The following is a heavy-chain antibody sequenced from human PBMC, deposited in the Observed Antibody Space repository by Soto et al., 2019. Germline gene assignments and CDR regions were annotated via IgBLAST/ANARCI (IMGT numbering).Heavy chain of an antibody. V-gene: IGHV5-51*01. J-gene: IGHJ6*02. D-gene: IGHD5-18*01. CDR1: GYSFTSYW. CDR2: IYPGDSDT. CDR3: ARRGGLRGYSYGVQYYYYGMDV. Sequence: PGESLKISCKGSGYSFTSYWIDWVRQLPGKGLEWMGLIYPGDSDTRYSPPCQGQVTISADKPISTAYLQWSSLKASDTAMYYCARRGGLRGYSYGVQYYYYGMDVWGQGTTVTVSS.